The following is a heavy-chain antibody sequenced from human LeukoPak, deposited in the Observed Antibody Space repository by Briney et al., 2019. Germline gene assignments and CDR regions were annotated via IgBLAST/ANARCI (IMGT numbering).Heavy chain of an antibody. D-gene: IGHD3-3*01. CDR2: IAGSDGFT. CDR3: WRSLDY. J-gene: IGHJ4*02. CDR1: GFPFSSYA. V-gene: IGHV3-23*01. Sequence: GGSLRLSCAASGFPFSSYAMNWVRQAPGKGLEWVSVIAGSDGFTQYADSVKGRFTISRDNSKNTVYLQMNRLRVEDTALYYCWRSLDYWGQGTLVTVSS.